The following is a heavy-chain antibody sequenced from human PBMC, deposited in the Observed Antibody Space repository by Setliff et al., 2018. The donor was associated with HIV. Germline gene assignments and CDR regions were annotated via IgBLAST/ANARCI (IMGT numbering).Heavy chain of an antibody. CDR1: GGSLSPYY. J-gene: IGHJ3*01. CDR2: IYPTGST. CDR3: ARVFPPIRGAPFGTPPGAFDV. D-gene: IGHD2-15*01. Sequence: TSETLSLTCSVSGGSLSPYYWTWIRQPAGKGLEWLGRIYPTGSTIHNPSLRSRVTMSVDTSKNQFSLNLSSVTAADTAMYYCARVFPPIRGAPFGTPPGAFDVWGQGTMVTVSS. V-gene: IGHV4-4*07.